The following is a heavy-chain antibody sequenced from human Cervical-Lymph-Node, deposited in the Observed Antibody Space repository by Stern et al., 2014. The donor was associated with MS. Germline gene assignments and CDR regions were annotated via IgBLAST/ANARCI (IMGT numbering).Heavy chain of an antibody. CDR3: ARAVRELGT. CDR2: IKTDGSEK. CDR1: GFTFSNYW. J-gene: IGHJ5*02. V-gene: IGHV3-7*01. Sequence: VQLVESGGGLVQPGESLRLSCAVSGFTFSNYWMTWVRQAPGKGLEGVASIKTDGSEKSYGASVKGRFTISRDNAKNSLYLQMNSLRAEDTAVYYCARAVRELGTWGQGTLVTVSS. D-gene: IGHD1-7*01.